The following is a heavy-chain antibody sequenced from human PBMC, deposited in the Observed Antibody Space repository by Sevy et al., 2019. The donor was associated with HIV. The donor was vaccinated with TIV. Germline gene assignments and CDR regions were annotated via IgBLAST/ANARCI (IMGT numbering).Heavy chain of an antibody. J-gene: IGHJ4*02. CDR1: AFTFSTYE. D-gene: IGHD4-17*01. CDR3: AGGWTVITSGDFPDY. V-gene: IGHV3-48*03. Sequence: GGSLRLSYTASAFTFSTYEMSWVRQAPGKGLEWVSYISSGSARYYEDSWKGRFTISRDNAKMSLYLQMSSLRADDTAVYSCAGGWTVITSGDFPDYWGQGTLVTVSS. CDR2: ISSGSAR.